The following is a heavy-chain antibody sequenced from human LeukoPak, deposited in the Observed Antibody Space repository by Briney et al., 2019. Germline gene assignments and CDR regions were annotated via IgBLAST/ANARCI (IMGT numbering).Heavy chain of an antibody. CDR2: FYSDALDGIT. J-gene: IGHJ4*02. V-gene: IGHV3-53*01. Sequence: PGGSLRLSCARSGFTVSSSTMSWVRQAPGKGLEWVSNFYSDALDGITNYADSVKGRFTISRDNSQNTLYLQMNSLRVEDTATYYCAREIGGGHHYFEHWGQGTVVIVSS. CDR3: AREIGGGHHYFEH. CDR1: GFTVSSST. D-gene: IGHD1-26*01.